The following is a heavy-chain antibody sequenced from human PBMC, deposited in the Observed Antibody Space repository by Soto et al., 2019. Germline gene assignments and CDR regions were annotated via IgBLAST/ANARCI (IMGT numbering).Heavy chain of an antibody. CDR3: ARPSAATTSTGWYFDY. Sequence: WASVKVSCKASGGTFSSYAISWVRQAPGQGLEWMGGIIPIFGTANYAQKFQGRVTITADKSTSTAYMELSSLRSEDTAVYYCARPSAATTSTGWYFDYWGQGTLVTVSS. CDR2: IIPIFGTA. V-gene: IGHV1-69*06. D-gene: IGHD4-17*01. CDR1: GGTFSSYA. J-gene: IGHJ4*02.